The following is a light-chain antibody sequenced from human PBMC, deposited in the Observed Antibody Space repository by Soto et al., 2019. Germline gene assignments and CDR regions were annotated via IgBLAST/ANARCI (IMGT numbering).Light chain of an antibody. CDR3: QQYGSSHT. V-gene: IGKV3-20*01. CDR1: QNVNSSY. CDR2: GAS. J-gene: IGKJ5*01. Sequence: IVLTQSPGTLSLSPGERATLSCRASQNVNSSYLAWYQQKPGQAPRLLIYGASSRATGIPDRFSGSGSGTDFTLTISRLEPEDFAVYYCQQYGSSHTFGQGTRLEIK.